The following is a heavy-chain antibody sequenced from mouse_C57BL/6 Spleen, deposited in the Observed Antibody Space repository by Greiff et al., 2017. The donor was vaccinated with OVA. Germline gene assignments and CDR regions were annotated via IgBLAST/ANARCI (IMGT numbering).Heavy chain of an antibody. CDR3: ARGDYYGNYVGY. V-gene: IGHV1-54*01. CDR2: LNPGSGGT. D-gene: IGHD2-1*01. Sequence: VQLQQSGAELVRPGTSVKVSCKASGYAFTNYLIEWVKQRPGQGLEWIGVLNPGSGGTNYHEKFKGKATLTADKSSSTAYMQLSSLTSEDSAVYFCARGDYYGNYVGYWGQGTTLTVSS. CDR1: GYAFTNYL. J-gene: IGHJ2*01.